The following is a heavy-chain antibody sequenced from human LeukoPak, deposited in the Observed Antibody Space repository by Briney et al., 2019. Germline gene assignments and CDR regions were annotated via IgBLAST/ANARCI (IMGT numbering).Heavy chain of an antibody. J-gene: IGHJ4*02. V-gene: IGHV3-7*03. D-gene: IGHD6-13*01. CDR3: ARGQLVQDY. Sequence: EWVANIEQDGSEKYYVDSVKGRFTISSDNAKNSLYLQMNSVRAEDTAVYYCARGQLVQDYWGQGTLVTVSS. CDR2: IEQDGSEK.